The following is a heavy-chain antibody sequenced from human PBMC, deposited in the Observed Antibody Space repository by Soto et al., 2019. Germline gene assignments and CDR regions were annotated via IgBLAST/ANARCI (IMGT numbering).Heavy chain of an antibody. CDR2: TYYRSRWYN. D-gene: IGHD1-7*01. Sequence: PSQTLSLTCAISGDSVYSNSDAWNWIRLSPSRGLEWLARTYYRSRWYNDYAVSVRSRITVNPDTSKNQFSLQLTSVTPEDTAVYYCAGTTSHQWYYMDVWGKGTTVTVSS. J-gene: IGHJ6*03. CDR1: GDSVYSNSDA. V-gene: IGHV6-1*01. CDR3: AGTTSHQWYYMDV.